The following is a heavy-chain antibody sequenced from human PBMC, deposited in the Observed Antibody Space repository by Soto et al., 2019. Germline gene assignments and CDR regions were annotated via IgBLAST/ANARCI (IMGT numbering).Heavy chain of an antibody. CDR2: ISGSGGST. Sequence: GGSLRLSCAASGFTFSSYAMSWVRQAPGKGQEWVSAISGSGGSTYFADSVKGRFTISRDNSKNTLYLQMNSLRAEDTAVYYCAKEGGSGSYRQYFDYWGQGTLVTVSS. CDR1: GFTFSSYA. V-gene: IGHV3-23*01. D-gene: IGHD3-10*01. CDR3: AKEGGSGSYRQYFDY. J-gene: IGHJ4*02.